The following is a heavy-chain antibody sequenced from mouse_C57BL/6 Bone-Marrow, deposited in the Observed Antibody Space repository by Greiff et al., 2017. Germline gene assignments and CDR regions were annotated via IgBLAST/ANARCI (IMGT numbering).Heavy chain of an antibody. V-gene: IGHV3-8*01. J-gene: IGHJ2*01. D-gene: IGHD1-1*01. CDR1: GYSITSDY. Sequence: DVKLQESGPGLAKPSQTLSLTCSVTGYSITSDYWNWIRKFPGNKLEYMGYISYSGSTYYNPSLKSRISINRDTSKNQYYLQLNSVTTEDKATYYCSRWGITTVVADEDYFDYGGQGTTLTVSS. CDR3: SRWGITTVVADEDYFDY. CDR2: ISYSGST.